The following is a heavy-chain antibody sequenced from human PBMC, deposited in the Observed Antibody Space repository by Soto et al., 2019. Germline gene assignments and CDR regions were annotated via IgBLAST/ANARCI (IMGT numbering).Heavy chain of an antibody. CDR1: GYTFTSYG. Sequence: ASVKVSCKASGYTFTSYGVTCVRQAPGQGLEWMGWISAYNGDTNYAQKLQGTVTMTTDTSTSTAYMELRSLRSDDTAVYYCARGSWLRGDYFDYWGQGTLVTVSS. D-gene: IGHD5-12*01. V-gene: IGHV1-18*04. CDR2: ISAYNGDT. J-gene: IGHJ4*02. CDR3: ARGSWLRGDYFDY.